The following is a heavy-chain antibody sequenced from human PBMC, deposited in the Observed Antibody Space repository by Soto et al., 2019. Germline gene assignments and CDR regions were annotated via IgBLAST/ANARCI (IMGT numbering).Heavy chain of an antibody. CDR2: IYYSGST. CDR3: ARGQFYSGSGNFNNLMFDA. J-gene: IGHJ5*02. V-gene: IGHV4-31*03. Sequence: SETLSLTCTVSGGSISSGGYYWSWIRQHPGKGLEWIGYIYYSGSTYYNPSLKSRVTMSLDMSNNQFSLTLNSMTAADTAVYYCARGQFYSGSGNFNNLMFDAWGQGIQVTVSS. D-gene: IGHD3-10*01. CDR1: GGSISSGGYY.